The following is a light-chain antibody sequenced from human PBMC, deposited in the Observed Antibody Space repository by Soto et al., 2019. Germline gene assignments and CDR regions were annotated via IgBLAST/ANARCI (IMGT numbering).Light chain of an antibody. CDR1: QSVSSSY. J-gene: IGKJ1*01. V-gene: IGKV3-20*01. CDR3: QQYAGPSRT. CDR2: GAS. Sequence: EIVLTQSPGTLSLSPGEGATLSCRASQSVSSSYLAWYQQKPGQAPTLLIYGASNRAAGIPDRFTGSGSGTDFTLTISRLEAEDFAGYYGQQYAGPSRTFGQGTKVDI.